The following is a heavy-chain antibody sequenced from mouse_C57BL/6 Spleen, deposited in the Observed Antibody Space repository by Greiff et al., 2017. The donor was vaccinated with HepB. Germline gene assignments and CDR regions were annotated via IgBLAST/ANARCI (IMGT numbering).Heavy chain of an antibody. CDR3: ARQLTGTRRAMDY. CDR1: GFTFSDYY. CDR2: ISNGGGST. V-gene: IGHV5-12*01. J-gene: IGHJ4*01. D-gene: IGHD4-1*01. Sequence: EVQGVESGGGLVQPGGSLKLSCAASGFTFSDYYMYWVRQTPEKRLEWVAYISNGGGSTYYPDTVKGRFTISRDNAKNTLYLQMSRLKSEDTAMYYCARQLTGTRRAMDYWGQGTSVTVSS.